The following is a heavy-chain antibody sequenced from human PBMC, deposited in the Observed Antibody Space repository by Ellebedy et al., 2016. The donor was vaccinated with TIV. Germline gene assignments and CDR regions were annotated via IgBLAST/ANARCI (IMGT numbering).Heavy chain of an antibody. J-gene: IGHJ4*02. V-gene: IGHV3-30-3*01. CDR3: VRGKGYDFGEE. Sequence: GESLKISCAAFGFTFTSYGLHWVRQAPGKGLEWVAFVSYDGFTTYYTNSVKGRFSISRDNSKSTLFLQLTRLRVEDTAVYVCVRGKGYDFGEEWGQGSLVSVSS. CDR2: VSYDGFTT. D-gene: IGHD4-17*01. CDR1: GFTFTSYG.